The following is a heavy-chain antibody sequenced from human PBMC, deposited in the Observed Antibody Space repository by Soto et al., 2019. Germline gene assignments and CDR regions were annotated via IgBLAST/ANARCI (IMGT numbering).Heavy chain of an antibody. Sequence: QITLKESGPTLVKPTQTLTLTCTFSGFSLSTSEVGVGWIRQPPGKALQWLALIYWDDDKRYSPSLKSRLTITKDPPKNQVVLTMTNMDPVDTATYYCAHAPGIAVTTNWFDPWGQGILVTVSS. J-gene: IGHJ5*02. CDR2: IYWDDDK. CDR1: GFSLSTSEVG. CDR3: AHAPGIAVTTNWFDP. V-gene: IGHV2-5*02. D-gene: IGHD6-19*01.